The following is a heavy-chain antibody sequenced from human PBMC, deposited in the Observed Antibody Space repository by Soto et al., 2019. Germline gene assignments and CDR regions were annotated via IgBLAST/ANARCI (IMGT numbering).Heavy chain of an antibody. CDR1: GFTFDDYA. D-gene: IGHD1-26*01. J-gene: IGHJ5*02. V-gene: IGHV3-9*01. CDR2: ISWNSGSI. Sequence: GGSLRLSCAASGFTFDDYAMHWVRQAPGKGLEWVSGISWNSGSIGYADSVKGRFTISRDNAKNSLYLQMNSLRAEDTALYYCVKDPGPSGSYCLAWGQGTQVTVS. CDR3: VKDPGPSGSYCLA.